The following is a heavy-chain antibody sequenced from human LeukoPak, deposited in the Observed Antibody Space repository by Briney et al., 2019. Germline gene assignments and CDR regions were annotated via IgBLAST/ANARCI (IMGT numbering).Heavy chain of an antibody. CDR2: IHSGGST. V-gene: IGHV3-53*01. J-gene: IGHJ4*02. D-gene: IGHD4-11*01. Sequence: GGSLRLSCAASGFTVSSNYMSWVRQAPGKGLEWVSVIHSGGSTYYADSVKGRFTISRDNSKNTLYLQMNSLRAEDTAVYYCARADSDYSSHFDYWGQGTLVTVSS. CDR3: ARADSDYSSHFDY. CDR1: GFTVSSNY.